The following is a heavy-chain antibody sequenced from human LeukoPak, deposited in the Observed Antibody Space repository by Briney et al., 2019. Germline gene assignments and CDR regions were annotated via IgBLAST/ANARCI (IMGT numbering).Heavy chain of an antibody. CDR3: ARSPGPDLNYYDTSGSYYFDY. J-gene: IGHJ4*02. Sequence: NPSETLSLTCTVSGGSISSGSYYWSWIRQPAGKGLEWIGRLYTSGSTNYSPSLKSRVTLSVDASKNQFSLRLTSVTAADTAVYYCARSPGPDLNYYDTSGSYYFDYWGQGTLVTVSS. V-gene: IGHV4-61*02. CDR1: GGSISSGSYY. CDR2: LYTSGST. D-gene: IGHD3-22*01.